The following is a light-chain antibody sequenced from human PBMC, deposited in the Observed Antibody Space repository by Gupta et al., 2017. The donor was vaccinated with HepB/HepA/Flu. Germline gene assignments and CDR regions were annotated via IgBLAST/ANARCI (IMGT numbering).Light chain of an antibody. V-gene: IGKV3-11*01. CDR3: QQRSNWPIT. CDR2: EAS. J-gene: IGKJ5*01. Sequence: EIVFTQSPATLSLSPLESATLSRRASQSVSSYLAWYQQKPGQAPRLLIYEASNRATGIPDRFSGSGSGTDFTLTISSLEPEDFAVYYCQQRSNWPITFGQGTRLEIK. CDR1: QSVSSY.